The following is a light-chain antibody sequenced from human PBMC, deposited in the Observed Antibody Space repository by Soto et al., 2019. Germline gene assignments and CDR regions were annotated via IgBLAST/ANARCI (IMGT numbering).Light chain of an antibody. Sequence: QSVLTQPPSVSDATRQRVTTSCSGSSSNIGNNAVNWYQQLPGKAPKLLIYYDDLLPSGVSDRFSGSKSGTSASLAISGLQSEDEADYYCAAWDDSLHGHVFGGGTKVTVL. CDR2: YDD. CDR1: SSNIGNNA. V-gene: IGLV1-36*01. CDR3: AAWDDSLHGHV. J-gene: IGLJ2*01.